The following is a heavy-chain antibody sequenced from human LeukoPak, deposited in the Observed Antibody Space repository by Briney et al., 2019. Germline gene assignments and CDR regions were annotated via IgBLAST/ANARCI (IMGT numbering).Heavy chain of an antibody. Sequence: PGGSLRLSCAASGFTFNSYSMNWVRRAPGKGLEWVSSISSSSSYVYYADSEKGRFTISTDNAKNTLYLQMNSLRAEDTAVYYCASSPSLGATTSFDYWGQGTLVTVSS. D-gene: IGHD1-26*01. CDR2: ISSSSSYV. CDR1: GFTFNSYS. V-gene: IGHV3-21*01. J-gene: IGHJ4*02. CDR3: ASSPSLGATTSFDY.